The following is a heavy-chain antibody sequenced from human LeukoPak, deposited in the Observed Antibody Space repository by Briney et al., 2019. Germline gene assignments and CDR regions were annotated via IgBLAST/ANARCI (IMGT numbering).Heavy chain of an antibody. Sequence: SVKVSCKASGYTFTGYYMHWVRQAPGQGLEWMGGIIPIFGTANYAQKFQGRVTITADESTSTAYMELSSLRSEDTAVYYCARGGYSGYDCNYWGQGTLVTVSS. CDR2: IIPIFGTA. V-gene: IGHV1-69*13. J-gene: IGHJ4*02. CDR1: GYTFTGYY. CDR3: ARGGYSGYDCNY. D-gene: IGHD5-12*01.